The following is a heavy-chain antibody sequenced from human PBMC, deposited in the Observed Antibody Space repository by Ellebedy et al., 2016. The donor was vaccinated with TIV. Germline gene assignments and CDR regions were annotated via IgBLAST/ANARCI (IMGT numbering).Heavy chain of an antibody. Sequence: MPSETLSLTCTVSGGSISSGDYYWSWLRAHPGKGLEWIGHINYSGSTYYKPSLKNRVTITVDTSKNQFSLKLSSVTAADTAVYYCARPALTVAGYYYYGMDFWGQGTTVTVSS. CDR2: INYSGST. D-gene: IGHD6-19*01. CDR1: GGSISSGDYY. V-gene: IGHV4-31*03. J-gene: IGHJ6*02. CDR3: ARPALTVAGYYYYGMDF.